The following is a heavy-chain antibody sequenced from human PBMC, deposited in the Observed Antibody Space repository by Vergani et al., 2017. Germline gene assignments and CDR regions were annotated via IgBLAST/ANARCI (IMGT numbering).Heavy chain of an antibody. Sequence: QVQLQESGPGLVKPSQTLSLTCTVSGGSISSGSHYWGWIRQSPEKGLEWIGSLYASGSTYYSPSLKSRVAISIDTSKNHFSLRLSSVTAADTAVYYCARHLRGYSYGVFDYWGQGREVTVSS. CDR3: ARHLRGYSYGVFDY. V-gene: IGHV4-61*02. CDR1: GGSISSGSHY. D-gene: IGHD5-18*01. CDR2: LYASGST. J-gene: IGHJ4*02.